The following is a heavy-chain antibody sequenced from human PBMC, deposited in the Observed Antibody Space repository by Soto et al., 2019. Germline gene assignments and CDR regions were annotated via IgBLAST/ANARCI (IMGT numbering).Heavy chain of an antibody. V-gene: IGHV2-5*02. D-gene: IGHD2-15*01. CDR3: ARKSGAPWYFDF. CDR1: GFSLDTYGVG. CDR2: IYWDADN. J-gene: IGHJ4*02. Sequence: QITMEESGPTLVKATQTLTLTCTFSGFSLDTYGVGVAWIRQPPGKALEWLALIYWDADNRYSPSLKNRLTINKDTPKNQVVLTMTNMDAAETGTYFCARKSGAPWYFDFWGQGTLVTVSS.